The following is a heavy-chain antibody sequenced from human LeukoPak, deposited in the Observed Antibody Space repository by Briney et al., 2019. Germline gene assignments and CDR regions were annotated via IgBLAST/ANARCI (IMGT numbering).Heavy chain of an antibody. CDR2: IIPILGIV. V-gene: IGHV1-69*04. Sequence: ASVKVSCKASGGTFSSCAFSWVRQAPGQGLEWMGRIIPILGIVNYAQKFQGRVTITADKSTSTTYMELSSLRSEDTAVYYCARDSEVSSSATDYYGMDVRGQGTTVTVSS. CDR1: GGTFSSCA. J-gene: IGHJ6*02. D-gene: IGHD1-1*01. CDR3: ARDSEVSSSATDYYGMDV.